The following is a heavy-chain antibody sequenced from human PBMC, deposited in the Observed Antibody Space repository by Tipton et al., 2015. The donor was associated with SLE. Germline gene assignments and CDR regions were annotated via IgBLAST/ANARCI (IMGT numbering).Heavy chain of an antibody. J-gene: IGHJ4*02. CDR3: ARVSGGSSAWWFDF. Sequence: TLSLTCTVSGGSISSGGYYWSWIRQHPGKGLEWIGYIYYSGSTNYNPSLKSRVTISVDTPKNQFPLKLSSVTAADTAVYYCARVSGGSSAWWFDFRGQGTLVTVSS. V-gene: IGHV4-61*08. CDR1: GGSISSGGYY. CDR2: IYYSGST. D-gene: IGHD2-15*01.